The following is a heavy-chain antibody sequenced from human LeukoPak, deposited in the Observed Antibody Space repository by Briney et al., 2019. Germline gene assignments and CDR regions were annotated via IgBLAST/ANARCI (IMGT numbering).Heavy chain of an antibody. CDR2: INPSGGST. CDR1: GYTFTSYY. Sequence: ASVKVSCKASGYTFTSYYIHWVRQAPGQGLEWTGIINPSGGSTSSAQKFQGRVTMTRDTSTNTVYMELSSLRSDDTAVYYCARSRDLFDYWGQGTLVTVSS. CDR3: ARSRDLFDY. V-gene: IGHV1-46*01. J-gene: IGHJ4*02.